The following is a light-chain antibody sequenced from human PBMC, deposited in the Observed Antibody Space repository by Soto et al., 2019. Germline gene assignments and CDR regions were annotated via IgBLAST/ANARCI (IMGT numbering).Light chain of an antibody. CDR1: NSNIGSNT. Sequence: QSVLTQPPSASGTPGQRVTISCSGSNSNIGSNTVNWYQQVPGTAPKLLIYSNNQRPSGVPDRFSGSKSGTSASLAISGLXSEDEAAYYCAAWDDSLNGCVFGAGTKVTVL. V-gene: IGLV1-44*01. CDR2: SNN. CDR3: AAWDDSLNGCV. J-gene: IGLJ1*01.